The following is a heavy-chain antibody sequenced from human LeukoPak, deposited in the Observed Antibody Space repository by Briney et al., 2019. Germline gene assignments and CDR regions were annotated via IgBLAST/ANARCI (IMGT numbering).Heavy chain of an antibody. J-gene: IGHJ4*02. Sequence: GGSLRLSCAASGFTFSGYAMNWVRQAPGKGLEWLSHISSTGGTIYYADSVKGRLTVSRDNAKNSLYLQTNSLRAEDTAVYYCAKSDPYGDSLIEIWGQGALVTVSS. CDR2: ISSTGGTI. CDR1: GFTFSGYA. V-gene: IGHV3-48*03. CDR3: AKSDPYGDSLIEI. D-gene: IGHD4-17*01.